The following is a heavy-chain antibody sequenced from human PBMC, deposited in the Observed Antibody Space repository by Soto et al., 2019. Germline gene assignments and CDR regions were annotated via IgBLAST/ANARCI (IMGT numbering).Heavy chain of an antibody. CDR1: GFTFSTYA. Sequence: PGGSLRLSCAASGFTFSTYAMSWVRQAPGKGLEWVSSLTGTGGSTYYADSVRGRFTISRDNSKNTLDLQMNSLRAEDTAVYYCAKQAGYTAPHYFDYWGQGTLVTVSS. V-gene: IGHV3-23*01. CDR3: AKQAGYTAPHYFDY. D-gene: IGHD5-12*01. CDR2: LTGTGGST. J-gene: IGHJ4*02.